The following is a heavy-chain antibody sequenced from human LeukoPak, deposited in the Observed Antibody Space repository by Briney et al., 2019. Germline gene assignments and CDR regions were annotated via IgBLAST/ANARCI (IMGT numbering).Heavy chain of an antibody. V-gene: IGHV1-8*01. CDR1: GYTFTSYD. J-gene: IGHJ4*02. D-gene: IGHD6-13*01. CDR2: MNPNSGNT. Sequence: ASVKVSCKASGYTFTSYDINWVRQATGQGLEWMGWMNPNSGNTGYAQKFQGRVTMTRNTSISTAYMELSSLRSEDTAVYYCARGLGGKGPRYSSSWLRRGVGGQYYFDYWGQGTLVTVSS. CDR3: ARGLGGKGPRYSSSWLRRGVGGQYYFDY.